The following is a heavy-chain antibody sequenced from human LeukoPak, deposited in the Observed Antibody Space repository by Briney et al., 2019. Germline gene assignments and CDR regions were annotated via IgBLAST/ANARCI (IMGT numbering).Heavy chain of an antibody. J-gene: IGHJ4*02. Sequence: SETLSLTCAVYGGSFSGYYWSWIRQPPGKGLKWIGEINHSGSTNYNPSLKSRVTTSVDTSENQFSLKLSSVTAADTAVYYCARAQPSIYSSSGLFDYWGQGTLVTVSS. V-gene: IGHV4-34*01. D-gene: IGHD6-13*01. CDR2: INHSGST. CDR1: GGSFSGYY. CDR3: ARAQPSIYSSSGLFDY.